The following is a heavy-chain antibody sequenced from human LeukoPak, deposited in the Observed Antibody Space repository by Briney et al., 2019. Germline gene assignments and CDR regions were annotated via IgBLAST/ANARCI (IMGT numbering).Heavy chain of an antibody. Sequence: SETLSHTCTVSGGSISSYYWSWIRQPPGKGLEWIGYIYYSGSTNYNPSLKSRVTISVDTSKNQFSLKLSSVTAADTAVYYCARERGYCSSTSCPNWFDPWGQGTLVTVSS. D-gene: IGHD2-2*01. V-gene: IGHV4-59*01. CDR2: IYYSGST. CDR3: ARERGYCSSTSCPNWFDP. J-gene: IGHJ5*02. CDR1: GGSISSYY.